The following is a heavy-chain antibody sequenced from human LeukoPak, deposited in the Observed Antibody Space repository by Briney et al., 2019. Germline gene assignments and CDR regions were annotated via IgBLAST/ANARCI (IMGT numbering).Heavy chain of an antibody. J-gene: IGHJ5*02. CDR3: ARHPFGVVWSPQNWFDP. V-gene: IGHV3-7*01. D-gene: IGHD3-3*01. CDR2: IKQDGSEK. CDR1: GFTFSSYW. Sequence: PGGSLRLSCAASGFTFSSYWMSWVRQAPGKGLEWVANIKQDGSEKYYVDSVKGRFTISRDNAKNSLYLQMNSLRAEDTAVYYCARHPFGVVWSPQNWFDPWGQGTLVTVSS.